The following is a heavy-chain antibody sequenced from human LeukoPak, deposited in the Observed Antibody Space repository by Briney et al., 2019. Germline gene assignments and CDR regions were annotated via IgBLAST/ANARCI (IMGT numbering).Heavy chain of an antibody. V-gene: IGHV3-21*01. CDR2: IGSSSSYI. CDR1: GFTFSSYW. D-gene: IGHD3-16*02. CDR3: ARAYTGYDYVWGSYRPPPFDY. Sequence: GGSLKLSCAASGFTFSSYWMSWVRQAPGKGLEWVSSIGSSSSYIYYADSVKGRFTISRDNAKNSLYLQMNSLRAEDTAVYYCARAYTGYDYVWGSYRPPPFDYWGQGTLVTVSS. J-gene: IGHJ4*02.